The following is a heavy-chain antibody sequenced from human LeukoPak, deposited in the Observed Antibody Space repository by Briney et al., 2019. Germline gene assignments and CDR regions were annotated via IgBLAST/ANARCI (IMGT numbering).Heavy chain of an antibody. CDR2: INHSGST. J-gene: IGHJ4*02. Sequence: PSETLSLTCAVYGGSFSGYYRSWMRQPPGKGLEWIGEINHSGSTNYNPSLKSRVTISVDTSKNQFSLKLSSVTAADTAVYYCARARSGYSGGRIDYWGQGTLVSVS. V-gene: IGHV4-34*01. CDR3: ARARSGYSGGRIDY. D-gene: IGHD5-12*01. CDR1: GGSFSGYY.